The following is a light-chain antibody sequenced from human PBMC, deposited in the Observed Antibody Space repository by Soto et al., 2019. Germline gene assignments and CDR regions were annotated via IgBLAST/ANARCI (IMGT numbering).Light chain of an antibody. Sequence: EIVLTQSPGTLSLSPGERGTLSCRASQSVTRNYLAWYQQKPDQAPRLLIYGASSRATGIPDRFSGSGSGTDFTLTISRLEPEDFAVYFCQQYGTSPLTFGPGSKVDIK. CDR2: GAS. CDR1: QSVTRNY. J-gene: IGKJ3*01. V-gene: IGKV3-20*01. CDR3: QQYGTSPLT.